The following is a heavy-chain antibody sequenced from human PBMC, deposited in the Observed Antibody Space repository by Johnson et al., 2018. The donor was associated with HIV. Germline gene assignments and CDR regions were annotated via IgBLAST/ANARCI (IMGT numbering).Heavy chain of an antibody. J-gene: IGHJ3*02. V-gene: IGHV3-15*05. D-gene: IGHD3-3*02. Sequence: VQLVESGGGLVQPGGSLRLSCAASGFTFSNAWMSWVRQAPGKGLEWVGRIKSNTDGGTTDYAAPVKGRFTISRDDSKNTLYLQMNSLRAEDTAAYYCARELSHDAFDIWGQGTMVTVSS. CDR1: GFTFSNAW. CDR2: IKSNTDGGTT. CDR3: ARELSHDAFDI.